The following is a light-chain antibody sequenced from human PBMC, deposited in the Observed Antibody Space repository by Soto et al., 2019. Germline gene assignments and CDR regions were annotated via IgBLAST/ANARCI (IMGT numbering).Light chain of an antibody. J-gene: IGKJ1*01. CDR1: QRVLYSSNNKNY. CDR3: QQYYITLWT. V-gene: IGKV4-1*01. Sequence: DIVMTQSPDSLAVSLSERATINCKSSQRVLYSSNNKNYLACYQQKPGQPPKLLIYWASTRESGVPDRGSGSGSGTDFTLTISSLQAEDVAVYYCQQYYITLWTFCQGNKVDFK. CDR2: WAS.